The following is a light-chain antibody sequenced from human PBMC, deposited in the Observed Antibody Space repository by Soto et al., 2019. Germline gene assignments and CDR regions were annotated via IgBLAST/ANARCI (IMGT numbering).Light chain of an antibody. Sequence: IQMTQSPSSVSASVGDRVTMTCRASQGVGGWLAWYQQKPGKVPKLLIYAASTLQSGVPSRFSGSGSGTEFTLTISSLQPEDFATYYCQQFNSYPITFGQGTRLEIK. J-gene: IGKJ5*01. CDR1: QGVGGW. CDR3: QQFNSYPIT. CDR2: AAS. V-gene: IGKV1-12*01.